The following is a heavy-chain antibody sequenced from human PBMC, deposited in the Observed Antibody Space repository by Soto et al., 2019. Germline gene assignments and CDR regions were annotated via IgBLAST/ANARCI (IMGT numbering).Heavy chain of an antibody. Sequence: SLRLSCPGTLFTFSSDAVNWVLQPPGKWLEWVSGISASGDITYYADSVKGRFTISRDNSKNTLFLQLNSLRAEDTGVYYCAKSPRSAYESPWDYWGQGTQVTVSS. CDR1: LFTFSSDA. J-gene: IGHJ4*02. CDR3: AKSPRSAYESPWDY. CDR2: ISASGDIT. D-gene: IGHD5-12*01. V-gene: IGHV3-23*01.